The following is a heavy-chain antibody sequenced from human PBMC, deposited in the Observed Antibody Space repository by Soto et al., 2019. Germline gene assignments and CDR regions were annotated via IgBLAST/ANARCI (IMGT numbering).Heavy chain of an antibody. Sequence: GGSLRLSCAVSGFTFSSYAMSWVRQAPGKGLEWVSAISGSGGSTYYADSVKVRFTISRDNSKNTLYLQMNSLRAEDTAVYYCSNVLLLGRLTDAFDILGQGTMVTVSS. CDR3: SNVLLLGRLTDAFDI. D-gene: IGHD2-15*01. V-gene: IGHV3-23*01. J-gene: IGHJ3*02. CDR2: ISGSGGST. CDR1: GFTFSSYA.